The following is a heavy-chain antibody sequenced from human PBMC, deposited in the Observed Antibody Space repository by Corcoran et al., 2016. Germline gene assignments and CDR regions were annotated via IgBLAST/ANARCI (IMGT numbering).Heavy chain of an antibody. D-gene: IGHD3-10*01. J-gene: IGHJ4*02. CDR2: ISWDGGST. Sequence: EVQLVESGGVVVQPGGSLRLSCAASGFTFDDYTMHWVRQAPGKGLEWVSLISWDGGSTYYADSVKGRFTISRDNSKNSLYLQMNSLRTEDTALYYCANNYGSGSYRYYFDYWGQGTLVTVSS. CDR3: ANNYGSGSYRYYFDY. V-gene: IGHV3-43*01. CDR1: GFTFDDYT.